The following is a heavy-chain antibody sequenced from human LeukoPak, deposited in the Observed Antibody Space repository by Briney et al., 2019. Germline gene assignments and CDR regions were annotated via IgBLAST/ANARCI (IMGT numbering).Heavy chain of an antibody. V-gene: IGHV1-2*06. CDR3: ARVGDPWMKGSDY. CDR2: INPNSGGT. J-gene: IGHJ4*02. CDR1: GYTFTGYY. Sequence: GASVKVSCKASGYTFTGYYMHWVRQAPGQGLEWMGRINPNSGGTNYAQKFQGRVTMTRDTSISTAYMELSRLRSDDTAVYYCARVGDPWMKGSDYWGQGTLVTVSS. D-gene: IGHD2-21*02.